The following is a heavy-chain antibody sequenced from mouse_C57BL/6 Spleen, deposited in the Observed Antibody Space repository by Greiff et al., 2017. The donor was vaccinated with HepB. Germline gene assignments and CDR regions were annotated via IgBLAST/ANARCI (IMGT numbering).Heavy chain of an antibody. CDR3: ARYQLGRMDY. J-gene: IGHJ2*01. Sequence: QVQLKQPGAELVKPGASVKVSCKASGYTFTSYWMHWVKQRPGQGLEWIGRIHPSDSETHYNQKFKDKATLTVDKSSSTAYMQLSSLTSEDSAVYYCARYQLGRMDYWGQGTTLTVSS. CDR2: IHPSDSET. CDR1: GYTFTSYW. V-gene: IGHV1-74*01. D-gene: IGHD4-1*02.